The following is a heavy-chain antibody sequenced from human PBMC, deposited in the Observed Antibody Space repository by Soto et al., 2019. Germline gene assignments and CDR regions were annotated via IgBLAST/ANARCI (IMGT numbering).Heavy chain of an antibody. CDR2: LDWDDDK. D-gene: IGHD4-17*01. CDR3: ERMGYGGNSGWYFDY. Sequence: GHTLMNPTPSLTLTRTFSGVSLSTSGMWVSWRRQPPVKALEWLALLDWDDDKYYSTSLKTRLTISKYTSKNQVVLTMTKMYPVDTATYYCERMGYGGNSGWYFDYWGQGTLVTVSS. CDR1: GVSLSTSGMW. J-gene: IGHJ4*02. V-gene: IGHV2-70*01.